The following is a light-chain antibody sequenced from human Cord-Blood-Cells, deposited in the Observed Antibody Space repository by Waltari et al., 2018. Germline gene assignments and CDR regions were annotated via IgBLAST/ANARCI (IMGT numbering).Light chain of an antibody. V-gene: IGKV1-39*01. CDR3: QQSYSTPFT. CDR2: AAS. CDR1: QSISSY. J-gene: IGKJ3*01. Sequence: DIQMTQSPSSLSASVADRVTITCRASQSISSYLNWYQQKPGKAPKILIYAASSLQSGVPSRFSGSGSGTDFTLTISSLQPEDFATYYCQQSYSTPFTFGPGTKVDIK.